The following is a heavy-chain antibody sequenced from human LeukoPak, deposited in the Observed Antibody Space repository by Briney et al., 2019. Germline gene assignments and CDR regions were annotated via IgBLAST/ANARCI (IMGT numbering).Heavy chain of an antibody. V-gene: IGHV3-30*18. D-gene: IGHD1-26*01. CDR3: AKTVGVNFFDY. CDR1: GFSFSSFG. Sequence: GKSLRLSCAASGFSFSSFGMHWVRQAPGKGLEWVAVISYDGSNKYYADSVKGRFTISRDNSKNTLYLQMNSLRAEDTAMYYCAKTVGVNFFDYWGQGTLVTVSS. J-gene: IGHJ4*02. CDR2: ISYDGSNK.